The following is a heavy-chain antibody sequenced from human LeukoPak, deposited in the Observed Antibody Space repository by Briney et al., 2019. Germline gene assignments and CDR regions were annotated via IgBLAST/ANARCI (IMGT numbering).Heavy chain of an antibody. CDR1: GASISSGGYS. Sequence: PSETLSLTCAVSGASISSGGYSWSWIRQPPGKGLEWIGYIYHSESTNYNPSLKSRVTISADRSKNQFSLTLSSVTAADTAVYYCASDRKYFDYWGQGALVTVSS. J-gene: IGHJ4*02. CDR3: ASDRKYFDY. V-gene: IGHV4-30-2*01. CDR2: IYHSEST.